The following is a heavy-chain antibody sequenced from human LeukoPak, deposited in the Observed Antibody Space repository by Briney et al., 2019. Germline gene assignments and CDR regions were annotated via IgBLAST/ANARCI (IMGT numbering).Heavy chain of an antibody. CDR1: GFSLSTSGVG. D-gene: IGHD1-1*01. CDR3: AHRQRSVDNHYYFDY. Sequence: EPGPTLVNPTQTLTLTCTFSGFSLSTSGVGVGWIRQPPGKALEWLALIYWDDDKRYSPSLKSRLTITKDTSKNQVVLTMTNMDPVDTATYYCAHRQRSVDNHYYFDYWGQGTLVTVSS. CDR2: IYWDDDK. J-gene: IGHJ4*02. V-gene: IGHV2-5*02.